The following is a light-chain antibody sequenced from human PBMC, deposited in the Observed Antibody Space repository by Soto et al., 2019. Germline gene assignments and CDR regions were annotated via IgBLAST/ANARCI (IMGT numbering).Light chain of an antibody. CDR2: AAS. Sequence: DIQMTQSPSSLSASVGDRVTITCLASQSISTNLHWYQQKPGKAPNLLIYAASSLQSGVPSRFSGSGSGTDFTLTISSLQPDDLATYYCQQYKTDSRTFGQGTKVDIK. CDR1: QSISTN. CDR3: QQYKTDSRT. J-gene: IGKJ1*01. V-gene: IGKV1-39*01.